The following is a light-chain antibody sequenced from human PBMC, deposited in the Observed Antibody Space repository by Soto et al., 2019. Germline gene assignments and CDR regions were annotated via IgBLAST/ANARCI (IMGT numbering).Light chain of an antibody. Sequence: QSALTQPASMSGSPGQSITISCTGTSSDVGSYNLVSWYQQHPGKAPKLMIYEGSKRHSGVSNRFSGSKSGNTASLTISGLQAEDEADYYCCSDAGSSTSVVFGGGTKRTVL. CDR1: SSDVGSYNL. CDR2: EGS. V-gene: IGLV2-23*01. J-gene: IGLJ2*01. CDR3: CSDAGSSTSVV.